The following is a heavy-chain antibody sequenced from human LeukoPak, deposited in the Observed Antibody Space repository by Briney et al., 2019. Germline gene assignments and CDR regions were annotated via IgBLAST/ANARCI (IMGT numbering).Heavy chain of an antibody. D-gene: IGHD3-22*01. Sequence: GSSVKVSCKASGGTFSSYAISWVRQAPGQGLEWMGGIIPIFGTANYAQKFQGRVTIAADESTSTAYMELSSLRSGDTAVYYCARTYYYYYDSSGTFDYWGQGTLVTVSS. CDR2: IIPIFGTA. J-gene: IGHJ4*02. CDR1: GGTFSSYA. V-gene: IGHV1-69*01. CDR3: ARTYYYYYDSSGTFDY.